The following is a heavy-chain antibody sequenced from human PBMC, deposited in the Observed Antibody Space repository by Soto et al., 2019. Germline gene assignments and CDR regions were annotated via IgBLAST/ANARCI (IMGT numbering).Heavy chain of an antibody. CDR3: ARQPRGPGYGERGLYFDH. Sequence: SETLSLTCTVSGGSTNSRSDYWGWIRQPPGKGLEWIGSVYYSGSTHDNPSLQSRVTVSVDTSRNQFSLNLISVTAADTAVYFCARQPRGPGYGERGLYFDHWGQGTLVTV. J-gene: IGHJ4*02. V-gene: IGHV4-39*01. D-gene: IGHD3-16*01. CDR2: VYYSGST. CDR1: GGSTNSRSDY.